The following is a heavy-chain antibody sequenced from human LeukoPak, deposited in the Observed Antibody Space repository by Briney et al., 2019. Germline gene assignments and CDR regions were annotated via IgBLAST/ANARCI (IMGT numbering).Heavy chain of an antibody. Sequence: GGSLRLSCAASGFTFSSYAMSWVRQAPGKGLEWVSAISGSGGSTYYADSVKGRFTISRDNSKNTLYLQMNSLRAEDTAVYYCARDKRYSSSWYGLYNWFDPWGQGTLVTVSS. CDR3: ARDKRYSSSWYGLYNWFDP. D-gene: IGHD6-13*01. J-gene: IGHJ5*02. CDR2: ISGSGGST. CDR1: GFTFSSYA. V-gene: IGHV3-23*01.